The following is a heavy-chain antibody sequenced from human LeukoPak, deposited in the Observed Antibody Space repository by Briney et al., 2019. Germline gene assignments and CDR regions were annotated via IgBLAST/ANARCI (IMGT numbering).Heavy chain of an antibody. V-gene: IGHV1-69*06. J-gene: IGHJ6*03. Sequence: SVKVSCKASGGTFSSYAISWVRQAPGQGLEWMGGIIPIFGTANYAQKFQGRVTITADKSTSTAYMELSSLRSEDTAVYYCARDGVVRGVRYYYYYMDVWGKGTTVTISS. CDR1: GGTFSSYA. D-gene: IGHD3-10*01. CDR3: ARDGVVRGVRYYYYYMDV. CDR2: IIPIFGTA.